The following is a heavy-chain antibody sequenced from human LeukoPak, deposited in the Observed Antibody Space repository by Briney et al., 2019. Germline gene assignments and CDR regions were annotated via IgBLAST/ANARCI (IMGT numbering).Heavy chain of an antibody. CDR2: IYTSGST. CDR1: GGSISSYY. D-gene: IGHD6-13*01. CDR3: ARDKGQQLGSAFGY. V-gene: IGHV4-4*07. Sequence: PSETLSLTCTVSGGSISSYYWSWIRQPAGEGLEWIGRIYTSGSTNYNPSLKSRVTISVDTSMNQFSLKLSSVTAADTAVYYCARDKGQQLGSAFGYWGQGTLVTVSS. J-gene: IGHJ4*02.